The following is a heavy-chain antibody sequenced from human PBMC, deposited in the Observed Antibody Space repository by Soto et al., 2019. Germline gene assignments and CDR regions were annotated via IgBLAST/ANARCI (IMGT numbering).Heavy chain of an antibody. CDR1: GCSFSSGGYY. V-gene: IGHV4-31*03. CDR3: GSERYYGSGWPYFDY. D-gene: IGHD6-19*01. J-gene: IGHJ4*02. CDR2: IYYSGST. Sequence: SETLTLTCTVSGCSFSSGGYYWSWIGQHPGKGLEWSGYIYYSGSTYYNPSLKSRVTITVDPSKNQFSLKLSSVTAADTAVYYCGSERYYGSGWPYFDYWGQGTLVTVSS.